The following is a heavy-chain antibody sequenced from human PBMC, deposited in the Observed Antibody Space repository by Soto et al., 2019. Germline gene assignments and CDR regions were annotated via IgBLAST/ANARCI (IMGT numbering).Heavy chain of an antibody. Sequence: QVRLVESGGGVVQPGTSLRLSCAASGFTFSSYAIHWVRQAPGKGLEWVAFMSSDGRNTFYADSVRGRFTVSRDNSKSTLYLQMNGLMPEDTAVYYFTKSHSTALVPYYFDYCGQGTLVTVSS. D-gene: IGHD5-18*01. CDR3: TKSHSTALVPYYFDY. J-gene: IGHJ4*02. CDR2: MSSDGRNT. V-gene: IGHV3-30*18. CDR1: GFTFSSYA.